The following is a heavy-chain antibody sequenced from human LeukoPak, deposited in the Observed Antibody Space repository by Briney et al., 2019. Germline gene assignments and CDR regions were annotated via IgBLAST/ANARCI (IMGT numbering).Heavy chain of an antibody. Sequence: GSSVKVSCKASGGTLSSYAISWVRQAPGQGLEWMGRIIPILGIANYAQKFQGRVTITADKSTSTAYMELSSLRSEDTAVYYCARVSYYDSSGYYPYFDYWGQGTLVTVSS. CDR3: ARVSYYDSSGYYPYFDY. V-gene: IGHV1-69*04. J-gene: IGHJ4*02. CDR2: IIPILGIA. D-gene: IGHD3-22*01. CDR1: GGTLSSYA.